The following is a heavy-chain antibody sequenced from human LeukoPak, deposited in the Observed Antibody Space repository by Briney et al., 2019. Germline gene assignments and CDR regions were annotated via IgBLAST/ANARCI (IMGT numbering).Heavy chain of an antibody. V-gene: IGHV4-39*01. D-gene: IGHD2-21*02. J-gene: IGHJ4*02. CDR3: ARRWDTAICL. CDR2: IHYNGNT. CDR1: GGSISRTTCY. Sequence: PSETLSLTCTVSGGSISRTTCYWEWIRQPPGKGLEWIASIHYNGNTYYNPSLESRVTMSADTSKNQFSLRLSSVTAADTAVYYCARRWDTAICLWGQGTLVTVSS.